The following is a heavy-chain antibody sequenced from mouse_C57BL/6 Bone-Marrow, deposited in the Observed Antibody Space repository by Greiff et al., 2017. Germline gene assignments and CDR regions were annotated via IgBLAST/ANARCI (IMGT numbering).Heavy chain of an antibody. Sequence: EVKLQESGPGLVKPSQSLSLTCSVTGYSITSGYYWNWIRQFPGNKLEWMGYISYDGSNNYNPSLKNRISITRDTSKNQFFLKLNSLTTEDTATYYCATDSSGYWFAYWGQGTLVTVSA. CDR2: ISYDGSN. CDR1: GYSITSGYY. J-gene: IGHJ3*01. V-gene: IGHV3-6*01. D-gene: IGHD3-2*02. CDR3: ATDSSGYWFAY.